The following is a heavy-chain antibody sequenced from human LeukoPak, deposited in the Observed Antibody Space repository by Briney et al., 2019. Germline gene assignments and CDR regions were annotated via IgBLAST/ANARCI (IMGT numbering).Heavy chain of an antibody. V-gene: IGHV4-59*01. CDR3: ARTTMVRGTYYMDV. J-gene: IGHJ6*03. CDR2: IYYSGYT. D-gene: IGHD3-10*01. CDR1: GGSISSYY. Sequence: PSETLSLTCTVSGGSISSYYWSWIRQPPGKGLEWIGCIYYSGYTNYKSSLKSRVTISVDTSKNQFSLRLSSVTAADTAVYYCARTTMVRGTYYMDVWSKGTTVTVSS.